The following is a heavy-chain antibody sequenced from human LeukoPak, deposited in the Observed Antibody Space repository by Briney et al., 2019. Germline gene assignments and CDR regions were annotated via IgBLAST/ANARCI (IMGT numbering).Heavy chain of an antibody. D-gene: IGHD4/OR15-4a*01. CDR3: ARGQGATNWFDP. J-gene: IGHJ5*02. CDR2: INHSGST. Sequence: SETLSLTCAVYGGSFSGYYWNWIRQPPGKGLEWIGEINHSGSTNYNPSLKSRVTISVDTSKNQFSLKLSSVTAADTAVYYCARGQGATNWFDPWGQGTLVTVSS. V-gene: IGHV4-34*01. CDR1: GGSFSGYY.